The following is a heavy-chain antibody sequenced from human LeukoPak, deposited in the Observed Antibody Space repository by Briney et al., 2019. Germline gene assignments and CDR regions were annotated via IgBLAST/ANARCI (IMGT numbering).Heavy chain of an antibody. CDR3: ARAINYDFRY. D-gene: IGHD3-3*01. CDR1: GGSISSGSYY. CDR2: IYTSGST. V-gene: IGHV4-61*02. J-gene: IGHJ4*02. Sequence: PSETLSLTCTVSGGSISSGSYYWSWIRQPAGKGLEWIGRIYTSGSTNYNPSLKSRVTISVDTSKNQFSLKLSSVTAADTAVYYCARAINYDFRYWGQGTLVTVSS.